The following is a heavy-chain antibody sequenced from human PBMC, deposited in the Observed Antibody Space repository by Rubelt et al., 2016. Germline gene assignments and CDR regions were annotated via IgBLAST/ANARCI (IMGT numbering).Heavy chain of an antibody. V-gene: IGHV4-59*01. D-gene: IGHD4-23*01. CDR3: ATSGGNGGDFDY. CDR2: MYYSGST. J-gene: IGHJ4*02. CDR1: GGSMSTYY. Sequence: QVQLQESGPGLVKLSETLSLTCTVSGGSMSTYYWSWIRQPPGKGLEWIGYMYYSGSTNYNPSLKSRVTISMDTSKTQFFLKLSSVTAADTAVYYCATSGGNGGDFDYWGQGTLVTVSS.